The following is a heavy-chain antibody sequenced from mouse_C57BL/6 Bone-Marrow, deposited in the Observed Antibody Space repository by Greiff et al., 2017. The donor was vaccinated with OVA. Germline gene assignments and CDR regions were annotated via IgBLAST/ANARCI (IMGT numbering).Heavy chain of an antibody. V-gene: IGHV1-9*01. CDR1: GYTFTGYW. Sequence: QVQLQQSGAELMKPGVSVKLSCKATGYTFTGYWIEWVKQRLGHGLAWIGEILPGSGSTNYYEKFKGKATFTADTSSNTVYMQLSSLTTEDFAISYCAKETNRDRYFDVWSTGTTVTVSS. J-gene: IGHJ1*03. D-gene: IGHD4-1*01. CDR3: AKETNRDRYFDV. CDR2: ILPGSGST.